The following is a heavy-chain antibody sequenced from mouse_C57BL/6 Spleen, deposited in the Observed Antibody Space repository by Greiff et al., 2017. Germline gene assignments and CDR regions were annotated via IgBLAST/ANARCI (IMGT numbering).Heavy chain of an antibody. J-gene: IGHJ4*01. CDR3: ARGYYGSSTYYYAMDY. V-gene: IGHV1-64*01. CDR1: GYTFTSYW. D-gene: IGHD1-1*01. Sequence: QVQLQQPGAELVKPGASVKLSCKASGYTFTSYWMHWVKQRPGQGLEWIGMIHPNSGSTNYNEKFKSKATLAVDKSSSTAYMQLSSLTSEDSAVYYCARGYYGSSTYYYAMDYWGQGTSVTVSS. CDR2: IHPNSGST.